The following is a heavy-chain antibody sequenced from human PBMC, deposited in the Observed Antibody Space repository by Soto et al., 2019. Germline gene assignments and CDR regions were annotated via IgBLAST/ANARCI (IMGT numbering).Heavy chain of an antibody. J-gene: IGHJ4*02. CDR1: GYTFDTSD. D-gene: IGHD2-15*01. Sequence: ASVKVSCKASGYTFDTSDIGWVRQAPGQGLEWMGWITPHNGNTNYAQKLRGRVTMSTDTSTSTAYLEVRSLRSDDTAVYYCATLAHCNREMCYSSPLDYWGQGTPVTVSS. CDR3: ATLAHCNREMCYSSPLDY. CDR2: ITPHNGNT. V-gene: IGHV1-18*01.